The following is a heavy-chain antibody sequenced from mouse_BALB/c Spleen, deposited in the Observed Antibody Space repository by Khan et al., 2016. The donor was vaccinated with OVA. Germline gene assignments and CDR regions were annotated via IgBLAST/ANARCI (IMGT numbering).Heavy chain of an antibody. CDR2: ISYSGNS. J-gene: IGHJ3*01. CDR3: VCEIWAFAD. V-gene: IGHV3-8*02. D-gene: IGHD1-1*02. Sequence: EVQLQESGPSLVKPSQTLSLTCSVTGDSITSGYWNWIRKFPGNKLEYMGYISYSGNSYYNQSLKSRISVTRDTSKTQYYLQLKCMTTEDKATYYCVCEIWAFADWGQGTLVTVSA. CDR1: GDSITSGY.